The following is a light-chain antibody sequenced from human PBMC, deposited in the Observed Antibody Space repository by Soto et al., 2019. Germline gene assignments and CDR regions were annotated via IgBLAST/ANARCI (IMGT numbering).Light chain of an antibody. CDR2: KAS. V-gene: IGKV1-5*03. Sequence: DIPMTQSPSTLSASVGDRVTITCRASQSISSWLAWYQQKPGKAPKLLIYKASSLEIGVPSRFSGSGSGTEFTLTNSSLQPDDFATYYCQQYNSYSTFGQGTKVEIK. CDR3: QQYNSYST. CDR1: QSISSW. J-gene: IGKJ1*01.